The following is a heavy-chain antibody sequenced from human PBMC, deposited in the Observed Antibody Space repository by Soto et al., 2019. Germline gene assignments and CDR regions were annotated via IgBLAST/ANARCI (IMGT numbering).Heavy chain of an antibody. V-gene: IGHV4-59*01. CDR3: ARNLAGTVFGLPTHFYYMDV. Sequence: QVQLQESGPGLVKPSDTLSLTCTISGDSISGYYWSWIRQAPGKGLECLGYTYYTGRTDYNPSLKSRVTMSVDTSKNKFSLELTSVAAADTAVYYCARNLAGTVFGLPTHFYYMDVWGKGTTVTVSS. CDR1: GDSISGYY. J-gene: IGHJ6*03. D-gene: IGHD3-3*01. CDR2: TYYTGRT.